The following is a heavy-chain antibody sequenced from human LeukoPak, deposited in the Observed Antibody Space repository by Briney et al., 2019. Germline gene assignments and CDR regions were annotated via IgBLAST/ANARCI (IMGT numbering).Heavy chain of an antibody. Sequence: PGGSLRLSCAAYGFTLSSHSMNWVRQAPGKGLEWVSSISSSSSYIHSADSVKGRFTISRDNAKNSLYLQMNSLRAEDTAVYYCARDLRGEIDYWGQGTLVTVSS. CDR2: ISSSSSYI. CDR3: ARDLRGEIDY. V-gene: IGHV3-21*01. D-gene: IGHD3-10*01. J-gene: IGHJ4*02. CDR1: GFTLSSHS.